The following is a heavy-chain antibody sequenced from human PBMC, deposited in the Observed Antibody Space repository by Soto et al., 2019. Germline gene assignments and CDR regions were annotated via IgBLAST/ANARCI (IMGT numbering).Heavy chain of an antibody. D-gene: IGHD6-13*01. Sequence: EVQLLESGGGLVQPGGSLRLSCAASGFTFSSYAMSWVRQAPGKGLEWVSAISGSGGSSYYADSVKGRFTISRDNSKNTLNLQMNSLRAEDTAVYHCAKDRYLTAAVSELLFDYWGQGTLVTVSS. V-gene: IGHV3-23*01. CDR3: AKDRYLTAAVSELLFDY. J-gene: IGHJ4*02. CDR1: GFTFSSYA. CDR2: ISGSGGSS.